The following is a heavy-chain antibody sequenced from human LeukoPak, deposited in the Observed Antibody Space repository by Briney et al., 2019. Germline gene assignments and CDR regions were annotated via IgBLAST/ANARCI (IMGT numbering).Heavy chain of an antibody. CDR3: ARARSSSRGAFDI. Sequence: PSGTLSLTCAVSGGSISSTNWWSRVRQPPGKGLEWIGEIYHSGRTNYSPSLKSRVTISIDKSENRFSLKLSSVTAADTAVYYCARARSSSRGAFDIWGQGTMVTVSS. CDR2: IYHSGRT. CDR1: GGSISSTNW. D-gene: IGHD6-13*01. V-gene: IGHV4-4*02. J-gene: IGHJ3*02.